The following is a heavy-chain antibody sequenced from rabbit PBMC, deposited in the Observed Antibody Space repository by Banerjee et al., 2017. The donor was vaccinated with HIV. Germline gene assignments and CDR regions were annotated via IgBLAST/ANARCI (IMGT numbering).Heavy chain of an antibody. CDR3: ARDGYTGYDGYAWDL. CDR2: IYTGSGIT. Sequence: QEQLVESGGGLVQPEGSLTLTCTASGFSFSNNYVMCWVRQAPGKGLEWIGCIYTGSGITYYASWAKGRFTISKTSSTTVTLQMTSLTAADTATYFCARDGYTGYDGYAWDLWGQGTLVTVS. V-gene: IGHV1S45*01. D-gene: IGHD6-1*01. J-gene: IGHJ4*01. CDR1: GFSFSNNYV.